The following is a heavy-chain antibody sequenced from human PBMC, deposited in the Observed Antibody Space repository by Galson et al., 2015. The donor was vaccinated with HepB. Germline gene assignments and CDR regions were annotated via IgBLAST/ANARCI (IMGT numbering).Heavy chain of an antibody. V-gene: IGHV1-69*13. CDR2: IIPIFGTA. D-gene: IGHD1-26*01. CDR3: GSGSYGGYYYMDV. J-gene: IGHJ6*03. CDR1: GGTFSSYA. Sequence: SVKVSCKASGGTFSSYAISWVRQAPGQGLEWMGGIIPIFGTANYAQKFQGRVTITADESTSTAYMELSSLRSEDTAVYYCGSGSYGGYYYMDVWGKGTTVTVSS.